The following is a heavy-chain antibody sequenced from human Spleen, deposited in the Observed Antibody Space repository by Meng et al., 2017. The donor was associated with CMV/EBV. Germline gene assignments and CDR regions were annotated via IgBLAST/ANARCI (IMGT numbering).Heavy chain of an antibody. D-gene: IGHD3-22*01. J-gene: IGHJ3*02. Sequence: SETLSLTCAVYGGSFSGYYWSWIRQPPGKGLEWIGEINHSGSTNYNPSLKSRVTISVDTSKNQFSLKLSSVTAADTAVYYCARGDYYDSNSSQVALDIWGQGARVTVSS. CDR3: ARGDYYDSNSSQVALDI. CDR2: INHSGST. V-gene: IGHV4-34*01. CDR1: GGSFSGYY.